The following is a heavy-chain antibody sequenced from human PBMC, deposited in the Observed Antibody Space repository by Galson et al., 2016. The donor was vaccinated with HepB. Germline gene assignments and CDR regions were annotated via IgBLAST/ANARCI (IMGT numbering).Heavy chain of an antibody. CDR2: IGSSGSPI. CDR1: GFSFRPYN. Sequence: SLSLSCAASGFSFRPYNMNWVRQAPGKGLEWLSYIGSSGSPIYYADSVKGRFTVSRDNAKNSLYLQMNGLRDEDTAVYYCARDYYRSGRYSFDYWGQGILVTVAA. D-gene: IGHD3-10*01. V-gene: IGHV3-48*02. CDR3: ARDYYRSGRYSFDY. J-gene: IGHJ4*02.